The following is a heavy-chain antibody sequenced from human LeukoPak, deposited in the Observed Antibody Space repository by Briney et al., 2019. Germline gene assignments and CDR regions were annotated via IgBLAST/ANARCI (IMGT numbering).Heavy chain of an antibody. D-gene: IGHD2-15*01. CDR3: ASRVVGGYMDV. V-gene: IGHV3-66*01. CDR2: IYSGGST. J-gene: IGHJ6*03. CDR1: GFTVSSNY. Sequence: GGSLRLSCAASGFTVSSNYMICVRQAPGKGLEWVSVIYSGGSTYYADSVKGRFTISRDNSKNTLYLQMNSLRAEDTAVYYCASRVVGGYMDVWGKGTTVTISS.